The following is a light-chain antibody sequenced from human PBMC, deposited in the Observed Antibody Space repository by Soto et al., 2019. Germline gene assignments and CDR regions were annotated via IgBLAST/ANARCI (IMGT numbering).Light chain of an antibody. CDR3: HQYDSWT. Sequence: EIVLTQSPGTLSLSPGARATLSCRASQSFNSIYLAWYQQKPGQAPRLLIYGASSRATGIPDRFSGSGSGTDFTLTISRLEPEDFAVDYCHQYDSWTFGQGTKVDIK. CDR1: QSFNSIY. CDR2: GAS. J-gene: IGKJ1*01. V-gene: IGKV3-20*01.